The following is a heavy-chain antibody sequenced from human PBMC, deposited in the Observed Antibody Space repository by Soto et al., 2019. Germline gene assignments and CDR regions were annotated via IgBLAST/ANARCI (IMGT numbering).Heavy chain of an antibody. V-gene: IGHV1-69*02. D-gene: IGHD2-15*01. CDR1: GGTFSSYT. CDR2: IIPILGIA. J-gene: IGHJ6*03. CDR3: ARTYCSGGSCYGDHYYYYYMDA. Sequence: SVKVSCKASGGTFSSYTISWVRQAPGQGLEWMGRIIPILGIANYAQKFQGRVTITADKSTSTAYMELSSLRSEDTAVYYCARTYCSGGSCYGDHYYYYYMDAWGKGTTVTVSS.